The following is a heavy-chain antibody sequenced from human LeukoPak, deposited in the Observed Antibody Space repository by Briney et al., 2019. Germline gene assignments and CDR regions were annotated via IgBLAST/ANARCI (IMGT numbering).Heavy chain of an antibody. D-gene: IGHD6-19*01. V-gene: IGHV3-30-3*01. Sequence: GGSLRLSCAASGFTFSSYAMHWVRQAPGKGLEWVAVISYDGSNKYYADSVKGRFTISRDNSKNTLYLQMNSLRAEDTAVYYCAREPGYSSGWYYFDYWGQGTPVTVSS. CDR1: GFTFSSYA. CDR3: AREPGYSSGWYYFDY. J-gene: IGHJ4*02. CDR2: ISYDGSNK.